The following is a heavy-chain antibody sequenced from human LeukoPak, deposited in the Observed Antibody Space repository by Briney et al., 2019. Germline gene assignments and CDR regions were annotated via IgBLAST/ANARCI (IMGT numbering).Heavy chain of an antibody. V-gene: IGHV1-3*01. D-gene: IGHD6-19*01. CDR3: ARVYSSGFDY. J-gene: IGHJ4*02. CDR1: GYTFTSYG. CDR2: INAGNGNT. Sequence: GASVKVSCKASGYTFTSYGISWVRQAPGQGLEWMGWINAGNGNTKYSQKFQGRVTITRDTSASTAYMELSSLRSEDTAVYYCARVYSSGFDYWGQGTLVTVSS.